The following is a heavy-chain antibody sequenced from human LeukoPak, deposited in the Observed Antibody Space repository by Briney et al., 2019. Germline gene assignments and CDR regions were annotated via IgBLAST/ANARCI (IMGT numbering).Heavy chain of an antibody. Sequence: GGSLRLSCAASGFTFSSYGMSWVRQAPGKGLEWVSAISGSGGSTYYADSVKGRFTISRDNAKNSLYLQMNSLRAEDTAVYYCARDRLQYRGWDAFDIWGQGTMVTVSS. J-gene: IGHJ3*02. V-gene: IGHV3-23*01. CDR1: GFTFSSYG. CDR3: ARDRLQYRGWDAFDI. D-gene: IGHD4-11*01. CDR2: ISGSGGST.